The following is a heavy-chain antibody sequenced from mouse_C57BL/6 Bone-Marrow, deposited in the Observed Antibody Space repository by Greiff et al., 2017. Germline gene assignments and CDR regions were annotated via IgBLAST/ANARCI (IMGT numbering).Heavy chain of an antibody. J-gene: IGHJ2*01. CDR3: ARYEYYFDY. Sequence: DVKLVESGGGLVQPGGSRKLSCAASGFTFSSFGMHWVRQAPEKGLEWVAYISSGSSTIYYADTVKGRFTISRDHPKNTLFLQMTSLRSEDTAMYYCARYEYYFDYGGQGTTLTVSS. V-gene: IGHV5-17*02. CDR1: GFTFSSFG. CDR2: ISSGSSTI. D-gene: IGHD2-3*01.